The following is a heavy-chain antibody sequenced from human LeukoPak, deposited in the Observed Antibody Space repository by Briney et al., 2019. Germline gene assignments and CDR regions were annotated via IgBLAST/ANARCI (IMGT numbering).Heavy chain of an antibody. CDR1: GGSISSSNW. D-gene: IGHD3-3*01. V-gene: IGHV4-4*02. CDR2: IYHSGST. Sequence: SETLSLTCAVSGGSISSSNWWSWVRQPPGKGLEWIGEIYHSGSTNYNPSLKSRVTISVDTSKNQFSLKLSSVTAADTAVYYCARKRAYDFWSGFLNDAFDIWGQGTMVTVSS. J-gene: IGHJ3*02. CDR3: ARKRAYDFWSGFLNDAFDI.